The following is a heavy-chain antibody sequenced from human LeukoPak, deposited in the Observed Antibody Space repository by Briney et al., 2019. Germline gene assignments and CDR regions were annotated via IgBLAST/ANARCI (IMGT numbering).Heavy chain of an antibody. D-gene: IGHD3-16*02. CDR3: AKDDYVWGSYRYLSDY. V-gene: IGHV3-30*18. CDR2: ISYDGSNK. J-gene: IGHJ4*02. CDR1: GFTFSSYG. Sequence: GRSLRLSCAASGFTFSSYGMHGVRQAPGKGLEWVAVISYDGSNKYYADSVKGRFTISRDNSKNTLYLQMNSLRAEDTAVYYCAKDDYVWGSYRYLSDYWGQGTLVTVSS.